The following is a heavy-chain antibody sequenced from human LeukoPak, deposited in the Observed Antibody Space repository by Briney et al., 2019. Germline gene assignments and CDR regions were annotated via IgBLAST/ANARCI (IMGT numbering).Heavy chain of an antibody. CDR2: IYYSGST. D-gene: IGHD3-10*01. J-gene: IGHJ6*02. CDR1: GGSISSGGYY. Sequence: SETLSLTCTVSGGSISSGGYYWSWIRQHPGKGLEWIGYIYYSGSTYYNPSLKSRVTISVDTSKNQFSLKLSSVTAADTAVYYCARDSHGSGSYYTFDDYYYGMDVWGQGTTVTVSS. V-gene: IGHV4-31*03. CDR3: ARDSHGSGSYYTFDDYYYGMDV.